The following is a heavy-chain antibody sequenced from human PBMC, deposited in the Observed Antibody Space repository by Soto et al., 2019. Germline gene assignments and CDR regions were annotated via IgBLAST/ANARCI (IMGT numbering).Heavy chain of an antibody. CDR2: IYHSGST. CDR3: DSGGNSPQYSY. V-gene: IGHV4-30-2*01. D-gene: IGHD1-1*01. CDR1: GGSISSGGYS. J-gene: IGHJ4*02. Sequence: SETLSLTCAVSGGSISSGGYSGSWIRQPPGKGLEWIGYIYHSGSTYYNPSLKSRVTISVDRSKNQFSLKLSSVTAADTAVYYCDSGGNSPQYSYWGQGTLVTVTS.